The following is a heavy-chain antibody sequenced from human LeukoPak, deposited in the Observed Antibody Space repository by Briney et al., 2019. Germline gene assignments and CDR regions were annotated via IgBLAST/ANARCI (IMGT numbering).Heavy chain of an antibody. Sequence: GRSLRLSCAASGFTFSSYAMHWVRQAPGKGLEWVAVISYDGSNKYYADSVKGRFTISRDNSKNTLCLQMNSLRAEDTAVYYCARASIAVAGYGMDVWGQGTTVTVSS. D-gene: IGHD6-19*01. CDR1: GFTFSSYA. CDR2: ISYDGSNK. CDR3: ARASIAVAGYGMDV. J-gene: IGHJ6*02. V-gene: IGHV3-30-3*01.